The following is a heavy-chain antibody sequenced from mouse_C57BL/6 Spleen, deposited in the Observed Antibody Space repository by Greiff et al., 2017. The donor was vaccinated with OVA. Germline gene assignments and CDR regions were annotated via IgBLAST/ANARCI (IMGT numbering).Heavy chain of an antibody. D-gene: IGHD2-2*01. CDR1: GFTFSSYA. V-gene: IGHV5-9-1*02. Sequence: EVQGVESGEGLVKPGGSLKLSCAASGFTFSSYAMSWVRQTPEKRLEWVAYISSGGDYIYYADTVKGRFTISRDNARNTLYLQRSSLKSEDTAMYYCTRELSPSTMVTTGAYWGQGTLVTVSA. CDR3: TRELSPSTMVTTGAY. CDR2: ISSGGDYI. J-gene: IGHJ3*01.